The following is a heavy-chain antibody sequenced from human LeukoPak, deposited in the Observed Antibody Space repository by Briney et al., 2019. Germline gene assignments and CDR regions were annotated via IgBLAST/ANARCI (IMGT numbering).Heavy chain of an antibody. Sequence: GGSLRLSCAASGFTFSSYSMNWVRQAPGKGLEWVSTIGGSGGGTYYAESVKGRFTISRDNSKNTLYLQMNSLRAEDTAVYYCAKLWWSASSSVYWGQGTLVTVSS. CDR3: AKLWWSASSSVY. V-gene: IGHV3-23*01. CDR2: IGGSGGGT. J-gene: IGHJ4*02. CDR1: GFTFSSYS. D-gene: IGHD2-21*01.